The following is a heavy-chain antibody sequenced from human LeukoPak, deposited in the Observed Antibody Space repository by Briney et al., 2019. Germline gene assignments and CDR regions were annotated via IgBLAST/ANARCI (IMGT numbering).Heavy chain of an antibody. J-gene: IGHJ4*02. CDR2: IKQDGSEK. CDR1: GFTFSSYW. Sequence: PGGSLRLSCAASGFTFSSYWMSWVRQAPGKGLEWVANIKQDGSEKYYEDSVKGRFTISRDNAKNSLYLQMNSLRAEDTAVYYCARLGYCSSTSCYNFDYWGQGTLVTVSS. CDR3: ARLGYCSSTSCYNFDY. V-gene: IGHV3-7*01. D-gene: IGHD2-2*01.